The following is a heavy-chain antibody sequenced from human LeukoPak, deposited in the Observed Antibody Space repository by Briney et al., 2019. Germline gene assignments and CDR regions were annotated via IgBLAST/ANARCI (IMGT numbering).Heavy chain of an antibody. CDR3: ARVRYSGSYYGYYYYYGMDV. J-gene: IGHJ6*02. Sequence: ASVTVSCKASGYTFTSYAMHWVRQAPGQRLEWMGWINAGNGNTKYSQKFQGRVTITRDTSASTAYMELSSLRSEDTAVYYCARVRYSGSYYGYYYYYGMDVWGQGTTVTVSS. V-gene: IGHV1-3*01. CDR2: INAGNGNT. CDR1: GYTFTSYA. D-gene: IGHD1-26*01.